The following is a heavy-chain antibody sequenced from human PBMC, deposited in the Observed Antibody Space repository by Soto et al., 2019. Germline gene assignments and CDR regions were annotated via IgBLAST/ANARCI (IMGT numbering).Heavy chain of an antibody. D-gene: IGHD3-22*01. J-gene: IGHJ4*02. CDR3: TVFPYIYDSSGYYFHYFDY. CDR2: IRSKAYGGTT. Sequence: PGGSLRLSCTASGLTVGDYAMSWGRQAPGKGLEWVGFIRSKAYGGTTEYAASVKGRSTISRDDSKSIAYLQMKSLKTEDTAVSYGTVFPYIYDSSGYYFHYFDYWGQGALVTVSS. V-gene: IGHV3-49*04. CDR1: GLTVGDYA.